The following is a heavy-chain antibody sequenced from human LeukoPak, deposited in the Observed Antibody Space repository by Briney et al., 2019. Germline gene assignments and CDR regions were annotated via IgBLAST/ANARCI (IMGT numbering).Heavy chain of an antibody. CDR2: INHSGST. Sequence: PSETLSFTCAVYGGSFSGYYWGWIRQPPGKGLEWIGEINHSGSTNYNPSLKSRVTISVDTSKNQFSLKLSSVTAADTAVYYCARSGRYCSGGSCYVYFDYWGQGTLVTVSS. CDR3: ARSGRYCSGGSCYVYFDY. CDR1: GGSFSGYY. V-gene: IGHV4-34*01. D-gene: IGHD2-15*01. J-gene: IGHJ4*02.